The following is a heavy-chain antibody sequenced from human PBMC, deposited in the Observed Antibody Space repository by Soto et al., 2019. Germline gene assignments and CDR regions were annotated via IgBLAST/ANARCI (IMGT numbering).Heavy chain of an antibody. CDR2: IDPSDSYT. CDR3: ARHGGWYYGSGSYSYGMDV. D-gene: IGHD3-10*01. CDR1: GYSFTSYW. Sequence: GESLKISCKGSGYSFTSYWISWVRQMPGKGLEWMGRIDPSDSYTNYSPSFQGHVTISADKSISTAYLQWSSLKASDTAMYYCARHGGWYYGSGSYSYGMDVWGQGTTVTVSS. J-gene: IGHJ6*02. V-gene: IGHV5-10-1*01.